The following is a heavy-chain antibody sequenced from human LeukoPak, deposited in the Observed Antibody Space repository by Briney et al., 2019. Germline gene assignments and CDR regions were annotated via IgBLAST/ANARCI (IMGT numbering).Heavy chain of an antibody. CDR2: INPNSGGT. D-gene: IGHD2-2*01. CDR3: ARGDCSSTSCYVY. CDR1: GYTFTSYG. Sequence: GASVKVSCKASGYTFTSYGISWVRQAPGQGLEWMGWINPNSGGTNYAQKFQGRVTMTRDTSISTAYMELSRLRSDDTAVYYCARGDCSSTSCYVYWGQGTLVTVSS. J-gene: IGHJ4*02. V-gene: IGHV1-2*02.